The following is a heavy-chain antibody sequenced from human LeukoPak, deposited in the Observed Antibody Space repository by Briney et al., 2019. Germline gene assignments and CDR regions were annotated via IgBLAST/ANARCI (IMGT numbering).Heavy chain of an antibody. CDR3: ARGVRIAVADH. CDR2: ISDSSTYI. V-gene: IGHV3-21*01. J-gene: IGHJ4*02. D-gene: IGHD6-13*01. CDR1: GFAFSSYD. Sequence: PGGSLRLSCAASGFAFSSYDMNWVRQAPGQGLEWVSSISDSSTYIYYADSLKGRFTISRDNAKNSLYLQINSLRVEDTAVYYCARGVRIAVADHWGQGTLVTVSS.